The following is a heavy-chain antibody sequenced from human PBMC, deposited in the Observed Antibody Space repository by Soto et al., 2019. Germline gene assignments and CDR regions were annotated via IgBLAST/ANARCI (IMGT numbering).Heavy chain of an antibody. CDR1: GGSITNNY. CDR2: SYYSGST. Sequence: PSETLSLTGTVSGGSITNNYWSWIRQSPGKGLEWIGCSYYSGSTSYNPSLRSRVTISIDTSKTQFSLRLRSVTAADTAVYYCARRQNWNNLFDTWGQGTLVTVSS. V-gene: IGHV4-59*08. CDR3: ARRQNWNNLFDT. J-gene: IGHJ5*02. D-gene: IGHD1-1*01.